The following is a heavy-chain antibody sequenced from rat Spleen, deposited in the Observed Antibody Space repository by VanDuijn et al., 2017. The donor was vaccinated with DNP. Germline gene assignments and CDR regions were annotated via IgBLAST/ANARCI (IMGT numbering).Heavy chain of an antibody. D-gene: IGHD1-4*01. CDR3: AGRPPPTRGPFDY. CDR1: GFTFSDHN. CDR2: ISYDGSST. Sequence: EVQLVESGGGLVQPGRSLILSCTASGFTFSDHNMAWVRQAPKKGLEWVATISYDGSSTYYRDSVKGRFIISRNNAKSTLSLQMDSLRSEDTATYYCAGRPPPTRGPFDYWGQGVTVTVSS. V-gene: IGHV5-7*01. J-gene: IGHJ2*01.